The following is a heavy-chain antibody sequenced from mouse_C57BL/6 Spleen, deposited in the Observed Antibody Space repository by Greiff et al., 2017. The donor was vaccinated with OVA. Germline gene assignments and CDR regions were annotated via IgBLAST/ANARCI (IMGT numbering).Heavy chain of an antibody. CDR3: ARGPSSTVVATDAMDY. D-gene: IGHD1-1*01. CDR1: GYTFTSYW. V-gene: IGHV1-69*01. Sequence: VQLQQPGAELVMPGASVKLSCKASGYTFTSYWMHWVKQRPGQGLEWIGEIDPSDSYTNYNQKFKGKSTLTVDKSSSTAYMQLSSLTSEDSAVYYCARGPSSTVVATDAMDYWGQGTSGTVSS. CDR2: IDPSDSYT. J-gene: IGHJ4*01.